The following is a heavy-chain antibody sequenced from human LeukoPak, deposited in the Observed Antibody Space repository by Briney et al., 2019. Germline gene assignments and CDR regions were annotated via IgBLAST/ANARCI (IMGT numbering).Heavy chain of an antibody. CDR1: GGSFSGDY. V-gene: IGHV4-34*01. CDR3: ARGRRVPAYYYMDV. CDR2: INHSGST. Sequence: SETLSLTCAVYGGSFSGDYWSWIRQPPGKGLEWIGEINHSGSTNYNPSLKSRVTISVDTSKNQFSLKLSSVTAADTAVYYRARGRRVPAYYYMDVWGKGTTVTFSS. J-gene: IGHJ6*03. D-gene: IGHD2-2*01.